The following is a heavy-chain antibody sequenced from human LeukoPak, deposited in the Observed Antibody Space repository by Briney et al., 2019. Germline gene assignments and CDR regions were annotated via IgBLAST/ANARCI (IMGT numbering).Heavy chain of an antibody. CDR1: GGSISSYY. D-gene: IGHD6-19*01. Sequence: SETLSLTCTVSGGSISSYYWSWIRQPPGKGPEWIGNIYYSGSTNYNASLKSRVTISVDTSKNQFSLKLSSVTAADTAVYYCARGRRSSGWPDGFDIWGQGTMVTVSS. CDR2: IYYSGST. CDR3: ARGRRSSGWPDGFDI. V-gene: IGHV4-59*08. J-gene: IGHJ3*02.